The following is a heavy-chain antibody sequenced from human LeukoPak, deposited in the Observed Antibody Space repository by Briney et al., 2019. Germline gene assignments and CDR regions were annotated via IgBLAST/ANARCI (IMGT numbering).Heavy chain of an antibody. J-gene: IGHJ4*02. V-gene: IGHV3-23*01. CDR1: GFIFSRFA. CDR3: AKDRMKWRVAAASIEY. Sequence: GGAPRLSCAASGFIFSRFAMSWGRPAPGKGVEWVSTLSGSGGNTYYADSVKGRFTISRDNSKSTLYLQMNSLRGDDTAVYYCAKDRMKWRVAAASIEYWGRGTLVTVST. CDR2: LSGSGGNT. D-gene: IGHD2-2*01.